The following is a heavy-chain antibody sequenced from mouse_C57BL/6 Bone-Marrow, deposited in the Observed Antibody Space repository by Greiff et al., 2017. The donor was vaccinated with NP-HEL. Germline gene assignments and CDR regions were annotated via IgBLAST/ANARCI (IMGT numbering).Heavy chain of an antibody. Sequence: QVQLQQSGAELARPGASVKLSCKASGYTFTSYGISWVKQRTGQGLEWIGEIYPRSGNTYYNAKFKGKATLTADTSSSTAYMELRSLTSEDSAVYFCAIYYDYNYYAMDYWGQGTSVTVSS. CDR1: GYTFTSYG. CDR3: AIYYDYNYYAMDY. V-gene: IGHV1-81*01. J-gene: IGHJ4*01. D-gene: IGHD2-4*01. CDR2: IYPRSGNT.